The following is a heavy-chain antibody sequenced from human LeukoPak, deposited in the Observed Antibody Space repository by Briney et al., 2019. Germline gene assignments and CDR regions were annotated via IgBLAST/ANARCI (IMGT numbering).Heavy chain of an antibody. V-gene: IGHV3-7*03. J-gene: IGHJ4*02. CDR1: GFAFSSYW. Sequence: PGGSLRLSCAASGFAFSSYWMTWVRQAPGKGLEWVASLNEDGSKRSYVGSVKGRFTISRDNAQNSLYLQMNSLTAEETAVYYCARAVTSMDGYWGQGTLVTVSS. CDR2: LNEDGSKR. D-gene: IGHD5-18*01. CDR3: ARAVTSMDGY.